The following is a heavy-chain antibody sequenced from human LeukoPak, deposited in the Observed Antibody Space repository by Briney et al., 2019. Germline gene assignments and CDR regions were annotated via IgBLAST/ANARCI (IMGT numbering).Heavy chain of an antibody. V-gene: IGHV5-51*01. Sequence: GGSLKISCKGSGYRFTSYWIGWVRQMPGKGLEGMGIIYPGDSDNRYSPSFQGQVTISADKSISTAYLQWSSLKASDTAMYYCARLHGGNSKVVFQHWGQGTLVTVSS. D-gene: IGHD4-23*01. CDR3: ARLHGGNSKVVFQH. CDR1: GYRFTSYW. J-gene: IGHJ1*01. CDR2: IYPGDSDN.